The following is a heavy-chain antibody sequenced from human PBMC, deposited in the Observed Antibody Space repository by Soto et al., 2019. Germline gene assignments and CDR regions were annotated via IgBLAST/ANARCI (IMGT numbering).Heavy chain of an antibody. CDR2: INHSGST. CDR1: SFSGYY. CDR3: ARRYYYYMDV. Sequence: SFSGYYWSWIRQLPGEGLEWVGEINHSGSTNYNPSLKSRVSISVDTSKNQFSLRLSSVTAADTAVFYCARRYYYYMDVWGKGTTVTVSS. J-gene: IGHJ6*03. V-gene: IGHV4-34*01.